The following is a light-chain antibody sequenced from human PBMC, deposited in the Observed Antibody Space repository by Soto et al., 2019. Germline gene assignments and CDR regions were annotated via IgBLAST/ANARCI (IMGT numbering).Light chain of an antibody. CDR1: QSVSSY. CDR2: DAS. CDR3: QQRSNWLT. Sequence: ENVLTQSPATLSLSPGEKATPPCTARQSVSSYLAWYQQKPGQAPRLLIYDASNRATGIPARFSGSGSGTDFTLTISSLEPEDFAVYYCQQRSNWLTFGGGTKVEIK. J-gene: IGKJ4*01. V-gene: IGKV3-11*01.